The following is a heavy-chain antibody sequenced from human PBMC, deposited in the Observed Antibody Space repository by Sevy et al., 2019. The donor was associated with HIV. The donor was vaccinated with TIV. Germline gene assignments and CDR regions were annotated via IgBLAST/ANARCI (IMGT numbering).Heavy chain of an antibody. CDR3: AREQQLEFDY. CDR2: ISYDGSNK. J-gene: IGHJ4*02. Sequence: GGSLRLSCAASGFTFSSYAMHWVRQAPGKGLEWVAVISYDGSNKYYADSVKGRFTISRDNSKNTLCLQMNSLRAEDTAVYYCAREQQLEFDYWGQGTLVTVSS. CDR1: GFTFSSYA. D-gene: IGHD6-13*01. V-gene: IGHV3-30-3*01.